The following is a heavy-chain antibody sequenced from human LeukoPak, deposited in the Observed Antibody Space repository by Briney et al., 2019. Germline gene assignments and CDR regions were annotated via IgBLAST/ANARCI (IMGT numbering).Heavy chain of an antibody. V-gene: IGHV4-59*01. CDR1: GGSISSYY. J-gene: IGHJ3*02. D-gene: IGHD2-2*01. Sequence: PSETLSLTCTVSGGSISSYYWSWIRQPPGKGLEWIGYIYYSGGTNYNPSLKSRVTISVDTSKNQFSLKLSSVTAADTAVYYCARAGHVPSHDAFDIWGQGTMVTVSS. CDR3: ARAGHVPSHDAFDI. CDR2: IYYSGGT.